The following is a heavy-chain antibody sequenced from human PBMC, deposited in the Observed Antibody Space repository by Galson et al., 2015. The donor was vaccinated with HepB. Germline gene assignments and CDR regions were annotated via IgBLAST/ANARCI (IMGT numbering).Heavy chain of an antibody. Sequence: SLRLSCAAYGFTFSSYSMHWVRQAPGKGLEYVSAINPNGGNTYYADSVKGRFTISRDNSKNTLYLLMSSLRAEDTAIYFCVAVAVTGWFDPWGQGTLVTVSS. CDR1: GFTFSSYS. CDR2: INPNGGNT. J-gene: IGHJ5*02. D-gene: IGHD6-19*01. CDR3: VAVAVTGWFDP. V-gene: IGHV3-64D*06.